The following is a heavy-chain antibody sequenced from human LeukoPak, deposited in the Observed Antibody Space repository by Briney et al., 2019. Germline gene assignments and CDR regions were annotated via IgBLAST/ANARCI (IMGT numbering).Heavy chain of an antibody. V-gene: IGHV3-48*01. CDR2: ISSLGSTI. CDR1: GFTFSTYS. Sequence: GGSLRLSCAASGFTFSTYSMNWVRQAPGQGLEWVSYISSLGSTIYYADSVKGRFTISRDNAKNTLYLQMNSLRADDTAVYYCATNNFFDYWGQGTLVTVSS. D-gene: IGHD5-24*01. J-gene: IGHJ4*02. CDR3: ATNNFFDY.